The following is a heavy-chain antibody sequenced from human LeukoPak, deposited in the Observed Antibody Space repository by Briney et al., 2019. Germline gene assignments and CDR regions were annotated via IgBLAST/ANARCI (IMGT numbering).Heavy chain of an antibody. D-gene: IGHD2-2*01. V-gene: IGHV3-23*01. Sequence: GGSLRLSCAASGFTFSSYAMSWVRQAPGKGLEWVSTISGSGGNTYYADSVKGRFTISRDNSKNTLYLQMNSLRAEDTAVYYCAKDLGDVRFGYCSSTSCWTFDYWGQGTLVTVSS. CDR3: AKDLGDVRFGYCSSTSCWTFDY. CDR2: ISGSGGNT. J-gene: IGHJ4*02. CDR1: GFTFSSYA.